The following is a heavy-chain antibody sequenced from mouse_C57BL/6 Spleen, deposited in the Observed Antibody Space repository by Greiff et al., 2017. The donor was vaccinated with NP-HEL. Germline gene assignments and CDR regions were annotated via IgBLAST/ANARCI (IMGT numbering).Heavy chain of an antibody. D-gene: IGHD3-2*01. V-gene: IGHV5-17*01. J-gene: IGHJ3*01. CDR2: ISSGSSTI. Sequence: EVTLVESGGGLVKPGGSLKLSCAASGFTFSDYGMHWVRQAPEKGLEWVAYISSGSSTIYYADTVKGRFTISRDNAKNTLFLQMTSLRSEDTAMYYCARDRNRGFAYWGQGTLVTVSA. CDR1: GFTFSDYG. CDR3: ARDRNRGFAY.